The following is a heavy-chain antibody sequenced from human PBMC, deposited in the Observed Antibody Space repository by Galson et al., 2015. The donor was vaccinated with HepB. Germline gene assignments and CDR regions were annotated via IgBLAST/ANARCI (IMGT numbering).Heavy chain of an antibody. V-gene: IGHV3-23*01. CDR2: ISGGSGNT. D-gene: IGHD2-15*01. CDR3: AKKTASGGHFPFDY. CDR1: GFTLTSCV. Sequence: SLRLSCAVSGFTLTSCVMSWVRQAPGKGLEWVSSISGGSGNTYYADSVKGRFTISRDNFKNTLYLQMNSLRVEDTAVYYCAKKTASGGHFPFDYWGQGTLVTVSS. J-gene: IGHJ4*02.